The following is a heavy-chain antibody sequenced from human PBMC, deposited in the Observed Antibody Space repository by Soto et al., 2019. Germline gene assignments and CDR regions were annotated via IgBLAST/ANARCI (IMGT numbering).Heavy chain of an antibody. D-gene: IGHD4-17*01. CDR2: IYYSGST. Sequence: SETLSLTCTVSGGSISSYYWSWIRQPSGKGLEWIGYIYYSGSTNYNPSLKSRVTISVDTSKNQFSLKLSSVTAADTAVYYCARSDYVLAYFQHWGQGTLVTVSS. CDR3: ARSDYVLAYFQH. V-gene: IGHV4-59*08. J-gene: IGHJ1*01. CDR1: GGSISSYY.